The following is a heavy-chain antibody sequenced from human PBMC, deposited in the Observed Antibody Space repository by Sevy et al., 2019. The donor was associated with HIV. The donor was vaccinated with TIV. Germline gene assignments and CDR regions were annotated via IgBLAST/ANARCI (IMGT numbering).Heavy chain of an antibody. CDR3: ARDQENYYDFWSGYYELGY. D-gene: IGHD3-3*01. CDR1: GFTFSSYS. J-gene: IGHJ4*02. V-gene: IGHV3-30-3*01. Sequence: GGSLRLSCAASGFTFSSYSMHWVRQAPGKGLEWVAVISYDGSNKYSADSVKGRFTISRDNSKNTLYLQMNSLRAEDTAVYYCARDQENYYDFWSGYYELGYWGQGILVTVSS. CDR2: ISYDGSNK.